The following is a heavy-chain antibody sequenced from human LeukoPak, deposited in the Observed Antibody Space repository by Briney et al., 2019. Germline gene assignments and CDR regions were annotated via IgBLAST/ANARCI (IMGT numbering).Heavy chain of an antibody. CDR3: AKRGVVIRVILVGFHKEAYYFDS. J-gene: IGHJ4*02. Sequence: GGSLRLSCAVSGITLSNYGMTWVRQAPGKGLEWVAGISDTGGRTNYADSVKGRFAISRDKPKNTLYLQMNSLRAEDTAVYFCAKRGVVIRVILVGFHKEAYYFDSWGQGALVTVSS. D-gene: IGHD3-22*01. V-gene: IGHV3-23*01. CDR2: ISDTGGRT. CDR1: GITLSNYG.